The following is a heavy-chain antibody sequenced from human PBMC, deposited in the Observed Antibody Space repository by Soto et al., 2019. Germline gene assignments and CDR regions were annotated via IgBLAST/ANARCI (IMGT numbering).Heavy chain of an antibody. J-gene: IGHJ3*02. CDR2: INHSGST. Sequence: SETLSLTCAVYGGSFSGYYWSWIRQPPGKGLEWIGEINHSGSTNYNPSLKSRVTISVDTSKNQFSLKLSSVTAADTAVYYCAICGYSSGWYRAFDIWGQGTMVTVSS. CDR3: AICGYSSGWYRAFDI. D-gene: IGHD6-19*01. V-gene: IGHV4-34*01. CDR1: GGSFSGYY.